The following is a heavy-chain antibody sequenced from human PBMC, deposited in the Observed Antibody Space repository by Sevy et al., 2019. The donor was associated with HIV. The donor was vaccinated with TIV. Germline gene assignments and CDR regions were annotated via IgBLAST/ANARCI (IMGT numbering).Heavy chain of an antibody. D-gene: IGHD3-3*02. Sequence: GGSLRLSCITSGFRFSDYALTWLRQAPGKGLEWVGFIRSKTFGGTTEYAASVKGRFTISRDESKSIAYLEMNSLKTEDTALYYCTRLRGTSAAYYHFGMDVWGQGATVTVSS. V-gene: IGHV3-49*03. CDR3: TRLRGTSAAYYHFGMDV. CDR2: IRSKTFGGTT. J-gene: IGHJ6*02. CDR1: GFRFSDYA.